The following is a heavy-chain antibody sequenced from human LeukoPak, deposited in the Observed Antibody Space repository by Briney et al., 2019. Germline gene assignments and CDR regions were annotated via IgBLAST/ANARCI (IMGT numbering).Heavy chain of an antibody. J-gene: IGHJ4*02. D-gene: IGHD2-8*02. CDR3: ARETSTGKYPQNVPDY. Sequence: GGSLRLSCAASGFSFSSYAMHWVRQAPGKGLEWVAVIWYDGSNKYYVDSVKGRFTISRDNSKNTLYLQVSSLSVEDTAVYYCARETSTGKYPQNVPDYWGQGTLVTVSS. V-gene: IGHV3-33*01. CDR2: IWYDGSNK. CDR1: GFSFSSYA.